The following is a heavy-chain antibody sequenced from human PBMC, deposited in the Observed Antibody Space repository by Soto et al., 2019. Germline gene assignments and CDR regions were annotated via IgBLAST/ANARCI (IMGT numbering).Heavy chain of an antibody. V-gene: IGHV4-34*01. CDR3: ARVYYDFWSGVLGWFDP. Sequence: SETLSLTCAVYGGSFSGYYWSWIRQPPGKGLEWIGEINHSGSTNYNPSLKSRVTISVDTSKNQFSLKLSSVTAADTAVYYCARVYYDFWSGVLGWFDPWGQGTLVTVSS. D-gene: IGHD3-3*01. J-gene: IGHJ5*02. CDR1: GGSFSGYY. CDR2: INHSGST.